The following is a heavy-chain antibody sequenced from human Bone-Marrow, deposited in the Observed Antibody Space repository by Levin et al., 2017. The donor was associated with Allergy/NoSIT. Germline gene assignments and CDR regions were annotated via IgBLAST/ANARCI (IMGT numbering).Heavy chain of an antibody. D-gene: IGHD6-19*01. Sequence: PGGSLRLSCAAXXXXGIDYCMSVVRRGTGKGLEWVSLIGVSGDTYYADSVKGRFTISRDNSKNTLYLQMNSLRAEDAAVYYCAKAPGFGSDWYRFDCWGLGTLVTVSS. V-gene: IGHV3-23*01. J-gene: IGHJ4*02. CDR3: AKAPGFGSDWYRFDC. CDR2: IGVSGDT. CDR1: XXXGIDYC.